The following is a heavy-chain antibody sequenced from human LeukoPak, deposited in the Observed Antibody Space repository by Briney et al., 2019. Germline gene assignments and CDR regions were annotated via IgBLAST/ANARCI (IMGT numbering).Heavy chain of an antibody. Sequence: ASVKVSCKTSGYTFPSYDINWVRQATGQGLEWMGWMNPNSGNTGYTQKFQGRVTITRNTSITTAYMELSSLRSEDTAVYYCARHRGSSPGTLDYWGQGTLVTVSS. CDR1: GYTFPSYD. CDR3: ARHRGSSPGTLDY. D-gene: IGHD6-6*01. CDR2: MNPNSGNT. V-gene: IGHV1-8*01. J-gene: IGHJ4*01.